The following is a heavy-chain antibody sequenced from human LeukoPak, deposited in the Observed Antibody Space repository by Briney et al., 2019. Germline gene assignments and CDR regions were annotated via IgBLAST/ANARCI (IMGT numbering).Heavy chain of an antibody. J-gene: IGHJ4*02. CDR2: IYPGDSDT. Sequence: GESLKISCKGSGYRFTSYWIGWVRQMPGKGLEWMGIIYPGDSDTRYSPSFQGQVTISADKSVSTAYLQWSSLKASDTAMYYCVRSGGILTNSYYFDYWGQGTLVTVSS. CDR3: VRSGGILTNSYYFDY. V-gene: IGHV5-51*01. D-gene: IGHD1-26*01. CDR1: GYRFTSYW.